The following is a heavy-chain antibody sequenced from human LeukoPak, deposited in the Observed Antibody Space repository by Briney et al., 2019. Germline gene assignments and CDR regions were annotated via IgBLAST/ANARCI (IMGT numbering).Heavy chain of an antibody. CDR1: GGSFSGYS. J-gene: IGHJ4*02. V-gene: IGHV4-34*12. D-gene: IGHD6-13*01. Sequence: SETLSLTCAVYGGSFSGYSWSWIRQPPGKGLEWVGEMIHSGSTNYNSSLKSRVTISVDTSKNQFSLKVSSVTAADTAVYYCARSMVLIAAAGKGFDYWGQGTLVTVSS. CDR2: MIHSGST. CDR3: ARSMVLIAAAGKGFDY.